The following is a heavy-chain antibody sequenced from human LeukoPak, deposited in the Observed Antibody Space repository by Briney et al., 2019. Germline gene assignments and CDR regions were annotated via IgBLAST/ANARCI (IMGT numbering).Heavy chain of an antibody. CDR2: IYYSGST. CDR1: AGSSGSGGYS. D-gene: IGHD3-10*01. J-gene: IGHJ3*02. Sequence: SQTLSLTCTVSAGSSGSGGYSWSWIRQPPGKGLEWIGYIYYSGSTNYNPSLKSRVTISVDTSKNQFSLKLSSVTAADTAVYYCARLGVGSGSLGAFDIWGQGTMVTVSS. V-gene: IGHV4-61*08. CDR3: ARLGVGSGSLGAFDI.